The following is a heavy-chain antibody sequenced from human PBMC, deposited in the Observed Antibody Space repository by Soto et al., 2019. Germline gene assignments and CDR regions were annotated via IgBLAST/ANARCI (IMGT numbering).Heavy chain of an antibody. J-gene: IGHJ4*02. V-gene: IGHV3-64*02. Sequence: GWSLRLSCAASGFTFSSYSMHWVRQAPGKGMEHVSSISLDGTNTYYGDSVKGRFTISRDDSKNTVYLQMGSLRAEDTAVYYCERGKGCTSDTCYYDYKFDYWGEGNLVTVSS. CDR2: ISLDGTNT. D-gene: IGHD3-16*01. CDR1: GFTFSSYS. CDR3: ERGKGCTSDTCYYDYKFDY.